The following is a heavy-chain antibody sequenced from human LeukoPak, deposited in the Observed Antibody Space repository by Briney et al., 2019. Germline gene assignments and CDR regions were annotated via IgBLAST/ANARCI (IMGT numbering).Heavy chain of an antibody. D-gene: IGHD2-15*01. CDR2: IRFDGTNK. CDR1: GFTFSTYG. J-gene: IGHJ4*02. CDR3: AKGYCSGSCYNRLDY. Sequence: GGSLRLSCAASGFTFSTYGMHWVRQAPGKGLEWVAFIRFDGTNKYYADSVKGRFAISRDSSENTLYLQMNSLRAEDTAVYYCAKGYCSGSCYNRLDYWGQGTLVTVSS. V-gene: IGHV3-30*02.